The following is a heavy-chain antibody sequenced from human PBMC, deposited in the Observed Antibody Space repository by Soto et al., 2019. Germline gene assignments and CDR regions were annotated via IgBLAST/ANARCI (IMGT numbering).Heavy chain of an antibody. CDR1: GVSIRSYY. V-gene: IGHV4-59*08. D-gene: IGHD6-13*01. CDR3: ARHIAAAGSVGYYYYYYGMDV. Sequence: PSVTLSLTCTVPGVSIRSYYWSWIPQPPGKGLEWIGYIYYSGSTNYNPSLKSRVTISVDTSKNQFSLKLSSVTAADTAVYYCARHIAAAGSVGYYYYYYGMDVWGQGTTVT. CDR2: IYYSGST. J-gene: IGHJ6*02.